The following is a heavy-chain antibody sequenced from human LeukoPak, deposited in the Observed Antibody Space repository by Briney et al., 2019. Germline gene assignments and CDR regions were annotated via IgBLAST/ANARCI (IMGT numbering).Heavy chain of an antibody. V-gene: IGHV3-53*01. CDR2: MYSHGLT. J-gene: IGHJ4*02. Sequence: GGSLRLSGAASGFSVSSTYMSWVHQAPGKGLEWVSLMYSHGLTSYGDSVRGRFTISRDTSKNTLHLQMNSLRAEDTAIYYCVRDIGSYPPEKWGQGTLVTVSS. CDR3: VRDIGSYPPEK. D-gene: IGHD3-10*01. CDR1: GFSVSSTY.